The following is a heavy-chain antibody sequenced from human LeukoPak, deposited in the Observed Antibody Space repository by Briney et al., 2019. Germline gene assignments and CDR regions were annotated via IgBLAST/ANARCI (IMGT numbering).Heavy chain of an antibody. CDR3: GRGNKSFDP. V-gene: IGHV1-2*02. J-gene: IGHJ5*02. CDR1: GYSFTGYY. Sequence: ASVKVSCKTSGYSFTGYYVHWVRQAPGQGLEWMGWINPNTGGTNYAQKFQGRVTMTKDTSTNAAYMELNKLTSDDTAVYYCGRGNKSFDPWGQGTLVTVSS. CDR2: INPNTGGT.